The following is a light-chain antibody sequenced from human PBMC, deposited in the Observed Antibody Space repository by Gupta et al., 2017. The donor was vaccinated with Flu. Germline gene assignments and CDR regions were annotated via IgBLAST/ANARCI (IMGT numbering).Light chain of an antibody. CDR1: HGNGQD. CDR2: ASC. J-gene: IGKJ4*01. Sequence: SSPSASAGGTVTFSSRGRHGNGQDLASDKQQPSKAPTRLIFASCTLESAIPARFSDSGSGTEFTFTISSMQPEHFATDYCLQHNILPARTFGEGTKVEIK. CDR3: LQHNILPART. V-gene: IGKV1-17*01.